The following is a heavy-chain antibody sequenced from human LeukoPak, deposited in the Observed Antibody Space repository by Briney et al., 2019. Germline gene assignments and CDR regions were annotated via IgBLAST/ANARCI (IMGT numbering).Heavy chain of an antibody. Sequence: SETLSLTCAVYGGSFSGYYWSWIRQPPGKGLEWIGEINHSGSTNYNPSLKSRVTISVDTSKNQFSLKLSSVTAADTAVYYCARGRGGPWYYGMDVWGQGTTVTVSS. V-gene: IGHV4-34*01. D-gene: IGHD6-25*01. CDR1: GGSFSGYY. CDR2: INHSGST. J-gene: IGHJ6*02. CDR3: ARGRGGPWYYGMDV.